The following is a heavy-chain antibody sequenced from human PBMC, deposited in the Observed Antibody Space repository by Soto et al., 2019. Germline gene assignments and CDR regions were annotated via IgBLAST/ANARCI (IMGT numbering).Heavy chain of an antibody. CDR2: IWYDGSNK. V-gene: IGHV3-33*01. Sequence: HPAGSLRLSCAPSGFAFSIYGMHRVRQAPGKGLEWVAVIWYDGSNKYYADSVKGRFTISRDNSKNTLYLQMNSLRAEDTAVYYCARDYDSSGYPRYYFDYWGQGT. CDR3: ARDYDSSGYPRYYFDY. D-gene: IGHD3-22*01. J-gene: IGHJ4*02. CDR1: GFAFSIYG.